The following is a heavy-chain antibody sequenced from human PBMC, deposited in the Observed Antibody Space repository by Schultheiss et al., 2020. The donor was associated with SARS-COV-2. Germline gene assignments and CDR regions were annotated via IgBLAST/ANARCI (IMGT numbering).Heavy chain of an antibody. V-gene: IGHV3-30*18. CDR2: IWYDGSNK. CDR1: EFTFNNYS. Sequence: SCAASEFTFNNYSIHWVRQAPGKGLEWVAVIWYDGSNKYYADSVKGRFTISRDNSKNTLYLQMNSLRAEDTAVYYCAKDRGPYYYYGMDVWGRGTTVTVSS. CDR3: AKDRGPYYYYGMDV. J-gene: IGHJ6*02.